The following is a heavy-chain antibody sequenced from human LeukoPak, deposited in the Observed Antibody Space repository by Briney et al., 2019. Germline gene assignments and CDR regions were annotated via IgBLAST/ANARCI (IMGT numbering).Heavy chain of an antibody. V-gene: IGHV3-74*01. D-gene: IGHD2/OR15-2a*01. Sequence: GGSLRLSCAASGFTFSKYWMLWVRQAPGKGLESVSRINTDGTVTTYADSVKGRFTMSRDNAENSLYLQMNSLRAEDAAVYYCARNFDSWGQGTLVTVSS. CDR2: INTDGTVT. CDR3: ARNFDS. J-gene: IGHJ4*02. CDR1: GFTFSKYW.